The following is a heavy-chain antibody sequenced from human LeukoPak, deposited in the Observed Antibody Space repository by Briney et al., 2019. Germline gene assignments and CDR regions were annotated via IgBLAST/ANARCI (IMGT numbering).Heavy chain of an antibody. Sequence: GASVKVSCTASGGTFSSYAISWVRQAPGQGLEWMGRIIPILGIANYAQKFQGRVTITADKSTSTAYMELSSLRSEDTAVYYCARYDSSGPYYFDYWGQGTLVTVSS. D-gene: IGHD3-22*01. J-gene: IGHJ4*02. V-gene: IGHV1-69*04. CDR1: GGTFSSYA. CDR2: IIPILGIA. CDR3: ARYDSSGPYYFDY.